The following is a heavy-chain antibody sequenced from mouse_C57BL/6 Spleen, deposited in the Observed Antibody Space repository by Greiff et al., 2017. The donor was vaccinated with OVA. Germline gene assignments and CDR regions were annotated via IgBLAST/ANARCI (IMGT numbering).Heavy chain of an antibody. D-gene: IGHD2-4*01. V-gene: IGHV1-54*01. CDR3: ARGGYDYDERFMDY. CDR1: GYAFTNYL. Sequence: SGAELVRPGTSVKVSCKASGYAFTNYLIEWVKQRPGQGLEWIGVINPGSGGTNYDEKFKGKATLTADKSSSTAYMQLSSLTSEDSAVYFCARGGYDYDERFMDYWGQGTSVTVSS. J-gene: IGHJ4*01. CDR2: INPGSGGT.